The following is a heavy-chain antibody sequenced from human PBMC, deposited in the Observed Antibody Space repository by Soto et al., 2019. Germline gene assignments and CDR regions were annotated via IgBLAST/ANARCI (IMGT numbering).Heavy chain of an antibody. D-gene: IGHD1-26*01. V-gene: IGHV4-31*03. J-gene: IGHJ4*02. CDR3: ARLGVSTIISAPYYFDY. Sequence: SETLSLTCTVSGGSISSGGYYWSWIRQHPGKGLEWIGYIYYSGSTYYNPSLKSRVTISVDTSKNQFSLKLSSVTAADTAAYYCARLGVSTIISAPYYFDYWGQGTLVTVSS. CDR2: IYYSGST. CDR1: GGSISSGGYY.